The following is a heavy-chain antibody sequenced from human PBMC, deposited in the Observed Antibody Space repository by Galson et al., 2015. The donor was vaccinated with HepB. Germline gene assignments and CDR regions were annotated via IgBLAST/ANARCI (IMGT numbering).Heavy chain of an antibody. V-gene: IGHV3-30-3*01. CDR3: ASSPRIVVISPGVDY. D-gene: IGHD3-22*01. Sequence: SLRLSCAASGFTFSSYAMHWVRQAPGKGLEWVAVISYDGSNKYYADSVKGRFTISRDNSKNTLYLQMNSLRAEDTAVYFCASSPRIVVISPGVDYWGQGTLVTVSS. CDR2: ISYDGSNK. CDR1: GFTFSSYA. J-gene: IGHJ4*02.